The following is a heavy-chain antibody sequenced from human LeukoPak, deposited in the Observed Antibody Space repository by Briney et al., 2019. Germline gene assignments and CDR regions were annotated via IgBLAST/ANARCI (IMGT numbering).Heavy chain of an antibody. CDR3: AREQNFRGVIIMVDY. CDR2: ISNIDANA. V-gene: IGHV3-23*01. J-gene: IGHJ4*02. Sequence: GGSLRLSCTASGFTFTNFAMSWVRHTPGKGLEWVSGISNIDANAYYADFVKGWFAISRDNSKNTLYLQMNSLRIEDTAVYYCAREQNFRGVIIMVDYWGQGTLVTVSS. CDR1: GFTFTNFA. D-gene: IGHD3-10*01.